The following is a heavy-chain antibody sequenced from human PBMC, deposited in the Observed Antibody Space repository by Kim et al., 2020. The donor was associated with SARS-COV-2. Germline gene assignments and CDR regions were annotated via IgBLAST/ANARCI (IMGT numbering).Heavy chain of an antibody. V-gene: IGHV3-74*01. Sequence: SATTYADSVKGRFTISRDNAKNTLYLQMNSLRAEDTAVYFCGSQLAGRINWGQGILVIVSS. J-gene: IGHJ4*02. CDR2: SAT. CDR3: GSQLAGRIN. D-gene: IGHD6-19*01.